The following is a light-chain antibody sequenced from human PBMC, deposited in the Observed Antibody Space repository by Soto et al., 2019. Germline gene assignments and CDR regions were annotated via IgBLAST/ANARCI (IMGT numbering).Light chain of an antibody. CDR2: NNN. Sequence: QSVLTQPPSPSGTPGPPVIISCSGSRSHIGSKSVNWYQHLPGTAPKLLIYNNNARPSGVPDRFAGSKSGTAASLAISGLQSEDEADYYCAAWDDSLTGPVFGTGTKVTVL. V-gene: IGLV1-44*01. CDR1: RSHIGSKS. J-gene: IGLJ1*01. CDR3: AAWDDSLTGPV.